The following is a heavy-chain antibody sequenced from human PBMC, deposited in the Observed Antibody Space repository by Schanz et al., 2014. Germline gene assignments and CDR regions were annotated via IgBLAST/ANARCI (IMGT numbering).Heavy chain of an antibody. CDR3: AKDPSHGDYDYYFDY. J-gene: IGHJ4*02. CDR1: GFTFSKYW. CDR2: ICSSGNTI. D-gene: IGHD3-22*01. Sequence: EVQLLESGGGLVQPGGSLRLSCGGSGFTFSKYWMSWVRQAPGKGLEWVSYICSSGNTIYYADSVKGRFTISRDNAKNTLYLQMNSLRAEDTAVYYCAKDPSHGDYDYYFDYWGQGTLVTVSS. V-gene: IGHV3-48*04.